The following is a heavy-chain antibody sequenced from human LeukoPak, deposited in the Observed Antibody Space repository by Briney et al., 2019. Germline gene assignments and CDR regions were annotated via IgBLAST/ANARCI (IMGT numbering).Heavy chain of an antibody. D-gene: IGHD3-22*01. Sequence: GASVKVSCKASGYTFTSYGISWVRQAPGQGLEWMGWISAYNGNTNYAQKLQGRVTMTTDTSTSTAYMELSSLRSEDTAVYYCAKTNHKYYYDSKDAFDIWGQGTMVTVSS. CDR2: ISAYNGNT. V-gene: IGHV1-18*01. J-gene: IGHJ3*02. CDR3: AKTNHKYYYDSKDAFDI. CDR1: GYTFTSYG.